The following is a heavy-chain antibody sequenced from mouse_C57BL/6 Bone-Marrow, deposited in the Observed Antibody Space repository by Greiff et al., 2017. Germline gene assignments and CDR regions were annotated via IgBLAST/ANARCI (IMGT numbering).Heavy chain of an antibody. CDR2: IWSGGST. CDR3: AGNRDYGSSYHWYFDV. Sequence: VQLQQSGPGLVQPSQSLSITCTVSGSSLTSYGVHWVRQSPGKGLEWLGVIWSGGSTDYNAAFIPRLSTSKDNSKSQVFCKMNSLQADDTAIYYCAGNRDYGSSYHWYFDVWGTGTTVTVSS. V-gene: IGHV2-2*01. CDR1: GSSLTSYG. D-gene: IGHD1-1*01. J-gene: IGHJ1*03.